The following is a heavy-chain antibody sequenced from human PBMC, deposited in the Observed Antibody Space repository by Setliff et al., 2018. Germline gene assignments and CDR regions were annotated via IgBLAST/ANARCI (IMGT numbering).Heavy chain of an antibody. D-gene: IGHD2-21*01. CDR1: GYTFSSYG. J-gene: IGHJ3*02. CDR2: ISTYDGDR. Sequence: ASVKVSCKASGYTFSSYGISWVRQAPGQGLEWVAWISTYDGDRKFGESFQDRVTLTRDTSTATVTLELRSLRHDDTSIYYCSRDVPLWPSHAFDTWGPGTVVTVSS. CDR3: SRDVPLWPSHAFDT. V-gene: IGHV1-18*01.